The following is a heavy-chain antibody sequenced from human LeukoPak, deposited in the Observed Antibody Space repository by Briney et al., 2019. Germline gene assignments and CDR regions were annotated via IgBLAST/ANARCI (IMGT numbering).Heavy chain of an antibody. Sequence: PSETLSLTCTVSGGSISSYYWSWIRQPPGKGLEWIGYIYYSGSTSYNPSLKSRVTISVDTSKNQFSLKLSSVTAADTAVYYCARVFNHYDSSGYLDYWGQGTLVTVSS. CDR2: IYYSGST. CDR1: GGSISSYY. V-gene: IGHV4-59*01. J-gene: IGHJ4*02. D-gene: IGHD3-22*01. CDR3: ARVFNHYDSSGYLDY.